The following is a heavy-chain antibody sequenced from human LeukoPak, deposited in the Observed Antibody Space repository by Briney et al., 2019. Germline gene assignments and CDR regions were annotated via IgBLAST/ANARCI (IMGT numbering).Heavy chain of an antibody. D-gene: IGHD3-10*01. J-gene: IGHJ5*02. CDR1: GGSISSYY. CDR3: ARDAGSGSYYPFDP. CDR2: IYYSGST. V-gene: IGHV4-59*01. Sequence: PSETLSLTCTVSGGSISSYYWSWIRQPPGKGLEWIGYIYYSGSTNYNPSLKSRVTISVDTSKNQFSLKLSSVTAADTAVYYCARDAGSGSYYPFDPWGQGTLVTVSS.